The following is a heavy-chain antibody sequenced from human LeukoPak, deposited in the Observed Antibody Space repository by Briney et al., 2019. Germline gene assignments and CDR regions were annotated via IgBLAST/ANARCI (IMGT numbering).Heavy chain of an antibody. CDR2: INSDGSST. J-gene: IGHJ4*02. D-gene: IGHD6-19*01. V-gene: IGHV3-74*01. CDR3: AKVTAVASTGALDY. CDR1: GFTFSSYW. Sequence: GGSLRLSCAASGFTFSSYWMHWVRQAPGKGLVWVSRINSDGSSTTYADSVKGRFTISRDNAKNTLYLQMNSLRADDTAVYYCAKVTAVASTGALDYWGQGTLATVSS.